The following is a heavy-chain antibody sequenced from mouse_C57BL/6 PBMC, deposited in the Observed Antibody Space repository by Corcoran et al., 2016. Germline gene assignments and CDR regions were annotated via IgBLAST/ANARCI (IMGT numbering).Heavy chain of an antibody. CDR1: GYTFTDYY. J-gene: IGHJ2*01. V-gene: IGHV1-26*01. Sequence: EVQLQQSGPELVKPGATVKISFKASGYTFTDYYMNWVKQSHGKSLEWIGDINPNNGGTSYNQKFKGKATLTVDKSSSTAYMELRSLTSEDSAVYYCARGGGSFDYWGQGTTLTVS. CDR2: INPNNGGT. CDR3: ARGGGSFDY.